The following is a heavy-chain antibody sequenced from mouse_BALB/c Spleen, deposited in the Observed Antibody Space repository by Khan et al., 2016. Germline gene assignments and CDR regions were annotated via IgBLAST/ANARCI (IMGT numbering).Heavy chain of an antibody. J-gene: IGHJ4*01. CDR2: ISGGSSTI. CDR3: ARLTPYAMDY. Sequence: EVQLQESGGGLVQPGGSRKLSCAASGFTFSVFGIHWVRQAPEKGLEWVAYISGGSSTIYYADTVKGRFTISRDNPKNTLFLQMTSLRSEDTAVYYCARLTPYAMDYWGQGTSVTVSS. D-gene: IGHD4-1*01. CDR1: GFTFSVFG. V-gene: IGHV5-17*02.